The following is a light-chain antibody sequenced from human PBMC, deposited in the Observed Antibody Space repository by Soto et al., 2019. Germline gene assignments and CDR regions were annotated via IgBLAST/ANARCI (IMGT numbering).Light chain of an antibody. CDR2: GAS. CDR3: QQYNTFPLT. CDR1: QSVSNN. Sequence: EIVMTQSPATLSVSPGEGATLSCRASQSVSNNLAWYQQKPGQSPRLLIYGASSRAPGIPAIFSGSESGTDFTLTISSLRPEDFATYYCQQYNTFPLTFGGGTKV. J-gene: IGKJ4*01. V-gene: IGKV3-15*01.